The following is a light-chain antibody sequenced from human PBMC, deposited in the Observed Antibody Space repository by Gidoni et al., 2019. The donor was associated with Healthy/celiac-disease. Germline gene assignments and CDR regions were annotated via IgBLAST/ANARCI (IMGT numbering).Light chain of an antibody. CDR2: DPS. V-gene: IGKV1-5*01. CDR3: QQYNSYPLT. CDR1: QSISSW. J-gene: IGKJ4*01. Sequence: DLQMTQSPSTLSASVGDRVTIPCRASQSISSWLAWYQQKPGKALKLLIYDPSSLESGVPSRFSGSGSGTEFTLTISSLQPDDFATYYCQQYNSYPLTFGGGTKVEIK.